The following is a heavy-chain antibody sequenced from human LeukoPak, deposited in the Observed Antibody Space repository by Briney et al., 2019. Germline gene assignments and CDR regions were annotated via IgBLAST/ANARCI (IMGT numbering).Heavy chain of an antibody. J-gene: IGHJ4*02. D-gene: IGHD3-10*01. CDR1: GFTFNTFW. Sequence: GGSLRLSCAASGFTFNTFWMSWVRQAPGKGLEWVANIKQDGSEKNYVDSVKGRFTISRDNAKNSLYLQMSSLRAEDTAVYYCARDRYYGSGSHYVYFFDYWGQGTLVTVSS. V-gene: IGHV3-7*01. CDR2: IKQDGSEK. CDR3: ARDRYYGSGSHYVYFFDY.